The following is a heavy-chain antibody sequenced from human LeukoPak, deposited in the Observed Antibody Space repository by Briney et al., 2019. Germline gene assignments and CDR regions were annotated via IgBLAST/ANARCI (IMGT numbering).Heavy chain of an antibody. Sequence: GGSLRLSCAASGFTFSNYYMHWVRQAPGKGLEWVSSISSSSSYIYYADSVKGRFTISRDNAKNSLYLQMNSLRAEDTAVYYCANIGRYGYSSGYWGQGTLVTVSS. CDR1: GFTFSNYY. D-gene: IGHD5-18*01. V-gene: IGHV3-21*01. CDR2: ISSSSSYI. J-gene: IGHJ4*02. CDR3: ANIGRYGYSSGY.